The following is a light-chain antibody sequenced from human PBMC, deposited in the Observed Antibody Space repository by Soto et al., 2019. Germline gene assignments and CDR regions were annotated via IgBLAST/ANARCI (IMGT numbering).Light chain of an antibody. Sequence: QPVLTQPASVSGSPGQSITISCSGTTNDIGGYNYVSWYQHHPGKVPKVIIYEVRNRPSGVSNRFSGSKSGNTASLTISGRQAEDEADYYCCSYTISATLVFGGGTKLTVL. CDR3: CSYTISATLV. CDR1: TNDIGGYNY. CDR2: EVR. V-gene: IGLV2-14*01. J-gene: IGLJ3*02.